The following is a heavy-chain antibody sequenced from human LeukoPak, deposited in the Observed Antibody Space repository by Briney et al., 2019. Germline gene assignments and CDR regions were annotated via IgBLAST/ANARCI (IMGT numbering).Heavy chain of an antibody. Sequence: SETLSLTCTVSGGSISSYYWSWIRQPPGKGLEWIGYIYYNGSTNYNPSLKSRVTISVDTSKNQFSLKLSSVTAADTAVYYCARALRTSWVRLEAIFDIWGQGTMVTVSS. J-gene: IGHJ3*02. CDR1: GGSISSYY. CDR2: IYYNGST. CDR3: ARALRTSWVRLEAIFDI. D-gene: IGHD1-1*01. V-gene: IGHV4-59*01.